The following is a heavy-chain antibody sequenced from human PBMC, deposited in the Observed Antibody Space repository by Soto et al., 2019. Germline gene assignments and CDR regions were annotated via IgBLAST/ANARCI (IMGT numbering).Heavy chain of an antibody. D-gene: IGHD6-6*01. V-gene: IGHV1-24*01. CDR1: GYTRTELS. CDR3: ATMGSSSLSFCYCGMDV. Sequence: ASVKVSGKVSGYTRTELSMHGLRQAPGKALEWMGGLKSADGETISAQKFTGTVTMTEDTSTNTTYMERSNLRTQHTAVYHCATMGSSSLSFCYCGMDVWGQGTTVAVSS. J-gene: IGHJ6*02. CDR2: LKSADGET.